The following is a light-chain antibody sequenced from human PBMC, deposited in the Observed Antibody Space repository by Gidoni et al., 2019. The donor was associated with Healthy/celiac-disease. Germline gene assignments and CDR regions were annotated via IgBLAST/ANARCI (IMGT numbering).Light chain of an antibody. CDR3: QQYGSSPLVT. Sequence: ELVLTQSPGTLSLAPGVRATLTCRASQSVSSSYLAWYQQKPGQHPRLLIYGASTSATAIPDRFSGSGSCTDFTLTISRLEPEDFAVYYCQQYGSSPLVTFGPGTKVDIK. CDR2: GAS. V-gene: IGKV3-20*01. J-gene: IGKJ3*01. CDR1: QSVSSSY.